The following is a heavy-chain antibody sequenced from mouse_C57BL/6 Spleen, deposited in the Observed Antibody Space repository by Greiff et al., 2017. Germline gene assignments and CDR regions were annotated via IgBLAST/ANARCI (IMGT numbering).Heavy chain of an antibody. Sequence: VQLQPSGAELVRPGASVTLSCKASGYTFTDYEMHWVKQTPVHGLEWIGAIDPEPGGPAYNQKFKGKARLTADKSSSTAYMERLSLTSVDSAVYYCTMKLCYFDYWGPGTTLTVSS. CDR2: IDPEPGGP. V-gene: IGHV1-15*01. J-gene: IGHJ2*01. CDR3: TMKLCYFDY. D-gene: IGHD4-1*01. CDR1: GYTFTDYE.